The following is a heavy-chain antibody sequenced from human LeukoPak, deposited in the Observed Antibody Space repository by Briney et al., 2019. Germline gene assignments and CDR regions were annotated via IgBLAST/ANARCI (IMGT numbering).Heavy chain of an antibody. CDR3: TRVGRPIYDY. D-gene: IGHD3-10*01. CDR2: INSDGSST. V-gene: IGHV3-74*01. Sequence: GGSLRLSCAVSGSTFSNYWMHWVRQAPGKGLVWVSRINSDGSSTNYADSVKGRFTISRDNTKNMLYLQMNSLSAEDTAVYFCTRVGRPIYDYWGQGTLVTVSS. CDR1: GSTFSNYW. J-gene: IGHJ4*02.